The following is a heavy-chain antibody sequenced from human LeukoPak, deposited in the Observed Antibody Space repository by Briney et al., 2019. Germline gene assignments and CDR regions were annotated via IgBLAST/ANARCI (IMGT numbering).Heavy chain of an antibody. V-gene: IGHV3-23*01. Sequence: PGGSLRLSCAASGFTFSSHVMSWVRQAPGKGLEWVSSISSSGDGTFYADSVKGRFTISRDNSKNTVYLQMNSLRAEDTAVYYCANRHWGQGTLVTVSS. CDR2: ISSSGDGT. CDR3: ANRH. J-gene: IGHJ4*02. CDR1: GFTFSSHV.